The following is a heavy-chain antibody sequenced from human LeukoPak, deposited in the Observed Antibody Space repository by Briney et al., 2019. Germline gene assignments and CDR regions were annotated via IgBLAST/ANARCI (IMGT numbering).Heavy chain of an antibody. Sequence: GGSLRLSCVASGFIFSRYWMSWVRQAPGKGLEWVANINQDGSEKYYVDSVKGRFTVSRDNSKNSVFLQMSSLSAEDTAVYYCATDPRPDSGNFLGFEYWGQGTLVTVSS. V-gene: IGHV3-7*01. CDR1: GFIFSRYW. CDR2: INQDGSEK. CDR3: ATDPRPDSGNFLGFEY. J-gene: IGHJ4*02. D-gene: IGHD4-23*01.